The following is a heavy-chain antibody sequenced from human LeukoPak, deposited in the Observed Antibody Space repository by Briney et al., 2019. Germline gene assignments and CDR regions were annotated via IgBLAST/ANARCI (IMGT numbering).Heavy chain of an antibody. D-gene: IGHD1-26*01. J-gene: IGHJ4*02. CDR2: IRYDGSDK. V-gene: IGHV3-30*02. Sequence: GGSLRLSCAASGFTVSSNYMSWVRQAPGKGLEWVAFIRYDGSDKYYADSVKGRFTISRDNSKNTLDLQMNSLRAEDTAVYYCARVKGEGAHFDYWGQGTLVTVSS. CDR1: GFTVSSNY. CDR3: ARVKGEGAHFDY.